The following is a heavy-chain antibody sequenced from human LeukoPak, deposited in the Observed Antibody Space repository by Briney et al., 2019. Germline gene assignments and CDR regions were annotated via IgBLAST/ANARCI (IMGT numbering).Heavy chain of an antibody. V-gene: IGHV3-7*03. CDR1: GFTFSGFW. CDR3: ARDGLEWLPDLTSFALGYNWFDP. Sequence: PGGSLRLSCAVSGFTFSGFWMSWSRQAPGKGLEWVASINSDGSEGYYADVVKGRFTISRDNAKNSLYLQMNSLRAEDTAVYYCARDGLEWLPDLTSFALGYNWFDPWGQGTLVTVSS. J-gene: IGHJ5*02. D-gene: IGHD3-3*01. CDR2: INSDGSEG.